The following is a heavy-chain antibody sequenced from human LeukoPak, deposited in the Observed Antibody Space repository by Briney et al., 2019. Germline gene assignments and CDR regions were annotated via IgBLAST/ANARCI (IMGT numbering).Heavy chain of an antibody. D-gene: IGHD3-16*01. CDR2: IYYTGNT. CDR3: RGDFTSTSGD. V-gene: IGHV4-39*01. J-gene: IGHJ4*02. Sequence: SETLSLTCTVSGDSVSSPSHHWAWIRQPPGKGLEWIASIYYTGNTYYNPSLKSRLSISIDASKNYFSLKLSSVTAADTAVYFCRGDFTSTSGDWGQGTLVTVSS. CDR1: GDSVSSPSHH.